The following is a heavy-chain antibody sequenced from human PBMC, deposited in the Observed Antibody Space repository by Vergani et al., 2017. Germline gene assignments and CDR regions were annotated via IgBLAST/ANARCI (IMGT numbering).Heavy chain of an antibody. CDR3: ATWGNEKRLDT. CDR1: GFTFSSHG. CDR2: IWSDGSNK. V-gene: IGHV3-33*01. Sequence: QVQLVESEGGVVQPGRSLTLSCVASGFTFSSHGMHWVRQAPGKGLEWVAVIWSDGSNKYYGDSVKGRFTISRDNSKNTLYLQMNSLRVEDTAVYYCATWGNEKRLDTGGQGTLVTVSS. J-gene: IGHJ5*02. D-gene: IGHD7-27*01.